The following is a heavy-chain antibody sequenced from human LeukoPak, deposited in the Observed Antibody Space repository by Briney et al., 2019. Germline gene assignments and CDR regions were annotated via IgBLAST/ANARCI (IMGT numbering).Heavy chain of an antibody. CDR2: IFGSGGSP. D-gene: IGHD6-19*01. CDR3: AKGHSSGWYDPDS. V-gene: IGHV3-23*01. J-gene: IGHJ4*02. Sequence: GGSLRLSCEASGFTFGSHAMYWVRQAPGKGLEWVAGIFGSGGSPHYADPVKGRFTISRDNSRNTVYLQMNSLRAEDTAVYYCAKGHSSGWYDPDSWGQGTLVTVSS. CDR1: GFTFGSHA.